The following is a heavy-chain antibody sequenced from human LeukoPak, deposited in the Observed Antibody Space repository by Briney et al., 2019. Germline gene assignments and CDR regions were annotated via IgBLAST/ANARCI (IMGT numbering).Heavy chain of an antibody. Sequence: SETLSLTCTVSGGSISSSSYYWGWIRQPPGKGLEWIVSIYYSGSTYYNPSLKSRVTISVDTSKNQFSLKLSSVTAADTAVYYCARHGLSIGPWGQGTLVTVSS. CDR2: IYYSGST. J-gene: IGHJ5*02. CDR1: GGSISSSSYY. CDR3: ARHGLSIGP. V-gene: IGHV4-39*01. D-gene: IGHD3-16*02.